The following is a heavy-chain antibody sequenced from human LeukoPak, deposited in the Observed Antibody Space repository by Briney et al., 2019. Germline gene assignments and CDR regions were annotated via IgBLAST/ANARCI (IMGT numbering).Heavy chain of an antibody. CDR2: ISGSGGST. V-gene: IGHV3-23*01. D-gene: IGHD3-22*01. CDR3: AKGRRGLTYYYDSSGYQGAFDI. Sequence: GGSLRLSCAASGFTFSSYAMSWVRQAPGKGLEWVSAISGSGGSTYYADSVKGRFTISRDNSKNTLYLQMNSLRAEDTAVYYCAKGRRGLTYYYDSSGYQGAFDIWGQGTMVTVSS. CDR1: GFTFSSYA. J-gene: IGHJ3*02.